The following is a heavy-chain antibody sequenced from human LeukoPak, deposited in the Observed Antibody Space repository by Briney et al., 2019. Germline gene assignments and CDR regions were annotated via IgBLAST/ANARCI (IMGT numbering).Heavy chain of an antibody. CDR1: GFTVSSNY. V-gene: IGHV3-53*01. D-gene: IGHD2-15*01. J-gene: IGHJ4*02. Sequence: GSLRLSCAASGFTVSSNYMSWVRQAPGKGLEWVSVIYSDGSTFHADSVKGRFTISRDNSKNTLYLQMNSLRAEDTAVYYCARAPVVGQGGYWGQGTLVTVSS. CDR3: ARAPVVGQGGY. CDR2: IYSDGST.